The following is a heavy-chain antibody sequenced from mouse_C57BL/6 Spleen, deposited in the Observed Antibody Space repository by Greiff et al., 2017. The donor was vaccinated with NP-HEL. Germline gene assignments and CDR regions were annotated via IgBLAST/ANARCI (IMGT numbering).Heavy chain of an antibody. CDR3: ARQITFDY. V-gene: IGHV1-76*01. D-gene: IGHD1-1*01. J-gene: IGHJ2*01. CDR2: IYPGSGNT. Sequence: VQLQQSGAELVRPGASVKLSCKASGYTFTDYYINWVKQRPGQGLEWIARIYPGSGNTYYNEKFKGKATLTAEKSSSTAYMQLSSLTSEDSAVYFCARQITFDYWGQGTTLTVSS. CDR1: GYTFTDYY.